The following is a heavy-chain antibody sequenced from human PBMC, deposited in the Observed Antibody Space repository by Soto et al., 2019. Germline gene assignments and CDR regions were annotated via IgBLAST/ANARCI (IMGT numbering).Heavy chain of an antibody. D-gene: IGHD5-18*01. CDR1: GFTFRNYE. V-gene: IGHV3-48*03. J-gene: IGHJ6*02. Sequence: AQLVESGGRLVQPGGSLRLSCAASGFTFRNYEINWVRQAPGKGLEWVSYISRSGTTIYYADSVKGRFTISRDNAKNSLYLQMNRLRAEDTSVYYCARELVAYSYGWVRSMDVWGQGTTVTVSS. CDR3: ARELVAYSYGWVRSMDV. CDR2: ISRSGTTI.